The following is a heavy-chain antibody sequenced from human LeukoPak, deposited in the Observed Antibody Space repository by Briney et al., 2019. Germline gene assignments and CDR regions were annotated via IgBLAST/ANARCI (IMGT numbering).Heavy chain of an antibody. CDR3: ARIGYSSSSLDY. D-gene: IGHD6-6*01. J-gene: IGHJ4*02. V-gene: IGHV3-7*01. CDR1: RFTFSNYW. Sequence: GGSLRLSCAASRFTFSNYWMSWVRQAPGEGLEWVANINQDGSVKYYVDPIKGRFTISRDNAKNSVFLQMNSLRADDTAVYYCARIGYSSSSLDYWGQGTLVTVSS. CDR2: INQDGSVK.